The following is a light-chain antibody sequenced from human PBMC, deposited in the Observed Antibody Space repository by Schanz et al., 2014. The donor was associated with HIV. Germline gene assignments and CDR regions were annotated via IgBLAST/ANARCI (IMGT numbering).Light chain of an antibody. Sequence: DIQMTQSPSTLSASVGDRVTITCRASQSLDRWLAWYQQKPGQAPKRLIYKTSNLVTGVPSRFSGSGYGTEFSLTIGSLQPEDFATYYCLQDYNYRWTFGQGTKVEIK. CDR2: KTS. CDR1: QSLDRW. V-gene: IGKV1-5*03. CDR3: LQDYNYRWT. J-gene: IGKJ1*01.